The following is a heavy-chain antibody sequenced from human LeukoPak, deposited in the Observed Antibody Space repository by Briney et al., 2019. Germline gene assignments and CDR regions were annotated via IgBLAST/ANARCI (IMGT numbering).Heavy chain of an antibody. D-gene: IGHD3-10*01. J-gene: IGHJ4*02. CDR2: INSDGSST. CDR1: GFTFSSYW. Sequence: PGGTLSLSCAASGFTFSSYWMHWVRQAPGKGLVWVSRINSDGSSTSYADSVKGRFTISRDNAKNSLYLQMNSLRAEDAAVYYCARGLPGRWFGELFDDYWGQGTLVTVSS. CDR3: ARGLPGRWFGELFDDY. V-gene: IGHV3-74*01.